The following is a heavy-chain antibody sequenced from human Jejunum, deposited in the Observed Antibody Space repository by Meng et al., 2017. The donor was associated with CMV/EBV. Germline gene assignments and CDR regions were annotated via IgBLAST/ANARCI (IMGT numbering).Heavy chain of an antibody. CDR3: ARGDNWDRVDY. J-gene: IGHJ4*02. D-gene: IGHD1-1*01. CDR2: INSNSGDT. V-gene: IGHV1-2*02. Sequence: KASGSPFTGHYIHWGRQAPGQGLEWMGWINSNSGDTNYAQKFQGRVTMTRDTSITTAHMELSGLRSDDTAVYYCARGDNWDRVDYWGQGTLVTVSS. CDR1: GSPFTGHY.